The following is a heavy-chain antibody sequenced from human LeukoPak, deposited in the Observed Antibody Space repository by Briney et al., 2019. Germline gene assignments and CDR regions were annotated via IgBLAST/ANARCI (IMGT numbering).Heavy chain of an antibody. J-gene: IGHJ4*02. Sequence: ASVKVSCTASGYSETNYGFTWVRQAPGHGLEWMGWISAYNGNTDYALKLQGRVTMTTDTSTSTAYMELRSLRPDDTAIYYCARGAGLSSTWDGPRDYWGQGTLVTVSS. CDR1: GYSETNYG. V-gene: IGHV1-18*01. CDR3: ARGAGLSSTWDGPRDY. CDR2: ISAYNGNT. D-gene: IGHD6-13*01.